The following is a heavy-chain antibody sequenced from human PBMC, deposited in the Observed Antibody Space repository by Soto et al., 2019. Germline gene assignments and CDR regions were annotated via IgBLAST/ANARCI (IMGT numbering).Heavy chain of an antibody. Sequence: QVQLQESGPGLVKPSQTLSLTCTVSGGSISSGDYYWNWIRQPLGKAHAWIGRIYYSGSTYYSPSLRSRVNISVGPSKNQFALKLSSVTAADTAVYYCVRGDPGACSSTSCSDAFDLWCRGTMVAVSS. CDR2: IYYSGST. V-gene: IGHV4-30-4*01. D-gene: IGHD2-2*01. J-gene: IGHJ3*01. CDR1: GGSISSGDYY. CDR3: VRGDPGACSSTSCSDAFDL.